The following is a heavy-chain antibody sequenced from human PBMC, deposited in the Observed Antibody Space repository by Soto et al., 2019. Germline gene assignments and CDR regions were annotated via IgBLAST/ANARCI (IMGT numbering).Heavy chain of an antibody. CDR2: INHSGSN. CDR3: ARRGYYYLVWFNP. CDR1: GGSFSGYY. Sequence: SDTLSLTCAVYGGSFSGYYWSWVRQPPLKGLEWIGEINHSGSNNYNPCLKSRVTISVDTSKNQFSLKLSSVTAADTAVYYCARRGYYYLVWFNPWGQGTLVTVSS. V-gene: IGHV4-34*01. J-gene: IGHJ5*02. D-gene: IGHD3-22*01.